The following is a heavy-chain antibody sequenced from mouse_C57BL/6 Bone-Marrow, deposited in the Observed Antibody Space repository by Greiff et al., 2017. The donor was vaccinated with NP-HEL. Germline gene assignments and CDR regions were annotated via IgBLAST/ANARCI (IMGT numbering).Heavy chain of an antibody. D-gene: IGHD2-3*01. CDR3: ARREDGYYRLAFFAY. CDR2: IYPSDSET. Sequence: QVQLQQPGAELVRPGSSVKLSCKASGYTFTSYWMDWVKQRPGQGLEWIGNIYPSDSETHYNQKFKDKATLTVDKSSSTAYMQLSSLTSEDSAVYYCARREDGYYRLAFFAYWGQGTLVTVSA. CDR1: GYTFTSYW. J-gene: IGHJ3*01. V-gene: IGHV1-61*01.